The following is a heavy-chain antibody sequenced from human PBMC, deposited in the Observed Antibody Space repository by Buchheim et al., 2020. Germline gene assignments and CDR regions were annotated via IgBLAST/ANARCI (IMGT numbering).Heavy chain of an antibody. CDR3: AKGLSVYGDYGGGVV. CDR1: GFTFSSYA. CDR2: ISGSGGNT. V-gene: IGHV3-23*01. D-gene: IGHD4-17*01. Sequence: EVPLLESGGGLVQPGGSLRLSCAASGFTFSSYAMSWVRQAPGKGLEWVSSISGSGGNTYYADSVKGRFTISRDNSKKTLYLQMNSVRAEDTAVYYCAKGLSVYGDYGGGVVWGQGTL. J-gene: IGHJ4*02.